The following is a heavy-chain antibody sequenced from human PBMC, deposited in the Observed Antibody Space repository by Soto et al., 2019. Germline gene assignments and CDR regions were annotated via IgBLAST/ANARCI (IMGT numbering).Heavy chain of an antibody. V-gene: IGHV1-18*01. CDR1: GYTFTSYG. Sequence: QVQLVQSGAEVKKPGASVKVSCKASGYTFTSYGISWVRQAPGQGLEWMGWISAYNGNTNYAQKLQGRVTMTTDTXTXTAYMELRSLRSDDTAVYYCARDLRNYYDSSGSLDYWGQGTLVTVSS. CDR2: ISAYNGNT. D-gene: IGHD3-22*01. J-gene: IGHJ4*02. CDR3: ARDLRNYYDSSGSLDY.